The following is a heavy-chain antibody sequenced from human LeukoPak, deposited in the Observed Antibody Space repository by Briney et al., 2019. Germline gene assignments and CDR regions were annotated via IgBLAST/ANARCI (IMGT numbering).Heavy chain of an antibody. V-gene: IGHV4-34*01. CDR3: ARGSSGSPAT. J-gene: IGHJ4*02. Sequence: PSETLSLTCAVYGGSFSGYYWSWIRQPPGKGLEWIGEINHSGSTNYNPSLKSRVTISVDTSKNQFSLKLSSVTAADTAVYYCARGSSGSPATWGQGTLVTVSS. D-gene: IGHD1-26*01. CDR1: GGSFSGYY. CDR2: INHSGST.